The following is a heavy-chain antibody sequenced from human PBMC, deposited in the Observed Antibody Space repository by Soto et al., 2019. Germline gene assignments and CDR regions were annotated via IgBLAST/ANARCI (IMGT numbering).Heavy chain of an antibody. V-gene: IGHV4-39*01. CDR3: ARHRGYYDILTGYYTELNFDY. Sequence: PSETLSLSCTVSGGSISSSSYYWGWIRQPPGKGLEWIGSIYYSGTTYYNPSLKSRVTISVDTSKNQFSLKLSSVTAADTAVYYCARHRGYYDILTGYYTELNFDYWGQGTLVTVPS. J-gene: IGHJ4*02. CDR1: GGSISSSSYY. CDR2: IYYSGTT. D-gene: IGHD3-9*01.